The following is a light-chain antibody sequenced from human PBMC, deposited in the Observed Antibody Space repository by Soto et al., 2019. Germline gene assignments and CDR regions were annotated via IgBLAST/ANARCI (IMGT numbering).Light chain of an antibody. Sequence: IQKTQSPSSLSASVGDTITITCRASQGIRTNLGWYQQKPGKAPKRLMYDASSLPSGVPSRFSGNGAGTRFTLTISGLQPEDFATYYCLQHDSYPRTFGPGTKVEVK. J-gene: IGKJ4*02. V-gene: IGKV1-17*01. CDR1: QGIRTN. CDR2: DAS. CDR3: LQHDSYPRT.